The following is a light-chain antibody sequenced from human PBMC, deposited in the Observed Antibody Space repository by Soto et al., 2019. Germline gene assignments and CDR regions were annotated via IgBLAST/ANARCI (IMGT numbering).Light chain of an antibody. J-gene: IGKJ1*01. Sequence: ENVLTQSPGTLSLSPGERATLSCRASRSISYNLAWYQQKPGQAPRLLIYGASSRATGIPDRFSGSGSGTDFTLTISRLEPEDFAVYYCQQYGSSGRTFGQGTKVDIK. CDR3: QQYGSSGRT. CDR1: RSISYN. V-gene: IGKV3-20*01. CDR2: GAS.